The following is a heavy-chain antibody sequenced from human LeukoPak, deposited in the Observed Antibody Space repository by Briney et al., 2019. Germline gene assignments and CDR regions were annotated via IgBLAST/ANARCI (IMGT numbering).Heavy chain of an antibody. CDR2: IRSKAYGGIT. J-gene: IGHJ4*02. V-gene: IGHV3-49*04. CDR3: TRVPGELRYLYYFDY. D-gene: IGHD1-7*01. CDR1: GFTFGDYA. Sequence: GGSLRLSCTASGFTFGDYAMSWVRQAPGKGLEWVGFIRSKAYGGITEYAASVKARFTISRDDSKSIAYLQMNSLKTEDTAVYYCTRVPGELRYLYYFDYWGQGTLVTVSP.